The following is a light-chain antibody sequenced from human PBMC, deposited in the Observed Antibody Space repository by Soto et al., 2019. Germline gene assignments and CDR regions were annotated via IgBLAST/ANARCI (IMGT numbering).Light chain of an antibody. V-gene: IGLV2-14*01. Sequence: QSALTQPASVSGSPGQSITISCTGTSSDVGGYNYVSWYQQHPCKAPKLMIFEGSKRPSGVSNRFSGSKSGNTASLTISGLQAEDEADYYCSSYTSTSTPVVFGGGTKLTVL. CDR1: SSDVGGYNY. J-gene: IGLJ2*01. CDR2: EGS. CDR3: SSYTSTSTPVV.